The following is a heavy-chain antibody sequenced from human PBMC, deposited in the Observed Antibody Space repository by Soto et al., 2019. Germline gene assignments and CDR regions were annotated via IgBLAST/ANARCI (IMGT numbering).Heavy chain of an antibody. V-gene: IGHV3-43D*04. CDR2: ISWDGGST. D-gene: IGHD3-16*02. Sequence: LRLSCAASGFTFDDYAMHWVRQAPGKGLEWVSLISWDGGSTYYADSVKGRFTISRDNSKNSLYLQMNSLRAEDTALYYCAKDRGITFGGVIAPSYYYGMDVWGQGTTVTVSS. J-gene: IGHJ6*02. CDR1: GFTFDDYA. CDR3: AKDRGITFGGVIAPSYYYGMDV.